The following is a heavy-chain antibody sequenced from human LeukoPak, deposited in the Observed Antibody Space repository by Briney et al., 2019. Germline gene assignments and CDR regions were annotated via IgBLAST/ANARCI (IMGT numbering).Heavy chain of an antibody. V-gene: IGHV3-23*01. CDR3: AKDAVYYYGSGSYYFDY. J-gene: IGHJ4*02. Sequence: GGSLRLSCAASGFAFSSYAMSWVRQAPGKGLEWVSAISGSGGSTYYADSVKGRFTISRDNSKNTLYLQMNSLRAEDTAVYYCAKDAVYYYGSGSYYFDYWGQGTLVTVSS. CDR2: ISGSGGST. CDR1: GFAFSSYA. D-gene: IGHD3-10*01.